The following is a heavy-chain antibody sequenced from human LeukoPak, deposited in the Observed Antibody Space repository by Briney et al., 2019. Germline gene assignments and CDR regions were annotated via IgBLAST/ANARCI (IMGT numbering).Heavy chain of an antibody. Sequence: SETLSLTCTVSGGSVSSGSYYWSWIRQPPGKGLEWIGYIYYSGSTNYNPSLKSRVTISVDTSKNQFSLKLSSVTAADTAVYYCARETYSSGRYWFDPWGQGTLVTVSS. CDR1: GGSVSSGSYY. D-gene: IGHD6-19*01. CDR3: ARETYSSGRYWFDP. V-gene: IGHV4-61*01. J-gene: IGHJ5*02. CDR2: IYYSGST.